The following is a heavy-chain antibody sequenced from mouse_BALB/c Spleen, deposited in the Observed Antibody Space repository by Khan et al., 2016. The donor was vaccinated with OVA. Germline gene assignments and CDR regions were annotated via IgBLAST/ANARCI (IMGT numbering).Heavy chain of an antibody. CDR1: GYSITSDYA. D-gene: IGHD1-1*01. Sequence: EVKLEESGPGLVKPSQSLSLTCTVTGYSITSDYAWNWIRQFPGNKLEWMGFISYSGNTKYNPSLKSRFSITRDTSKNQFFLQLNSVTTEDTATYYCARVYGGDFDYWGQGTYLTVSS. V-gene: IGHV3-2*02. J-gene: IGHJ2*02. CDR2: ISYSGNT. CDR3: ARVYGGDFDY.